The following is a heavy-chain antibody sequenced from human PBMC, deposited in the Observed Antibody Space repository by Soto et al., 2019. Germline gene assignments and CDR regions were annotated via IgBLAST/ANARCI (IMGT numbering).Heavy chain of an antibody. V-gene: IGHV3-9*01. CDR2: ISWNSNTI. CDR3: AKDTGPN. Sequence: GGSLRRSCAASGFTFDNYAMHCVRQAPGKGLEWVSGISWNSNTIAYADYVKGRFTISRDNDQNSLYLQMNSLRAEDTAFYYCAKDTGPNWGQGTMVPVYS. CDR1: GFTFDNYA. J-gene: IGHJ4*02.